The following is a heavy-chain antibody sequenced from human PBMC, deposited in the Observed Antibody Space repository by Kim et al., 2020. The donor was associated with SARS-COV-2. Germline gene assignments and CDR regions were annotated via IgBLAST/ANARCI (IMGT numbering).Heavy chain of an antibody. CDR2: IIPIFGTA. D-gene: IGHD4-17*01. CDR3: ARRPRPTTVTTLGWFDP. J-gene: IGHJ5*02. V-gene: IGHV1-69*13. Sequence: SVKVSCKASGGTFSSYAISWVRQAPGQGLEWMGGIIPIFGTANYAQKFQGRVTITADESTSTAYMELSSLRSEDTAVYYCARRPRPTTVTTLGWFDPWGQGTLVTVSS. CDR1: GGTFSSYA.